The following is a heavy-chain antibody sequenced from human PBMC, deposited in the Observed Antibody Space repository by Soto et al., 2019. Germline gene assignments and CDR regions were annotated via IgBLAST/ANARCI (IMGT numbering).Heavy chain of an antibody. V-gene: IGHV4-4*07. CDR1: GASVTSYY. Sequence: QVQLQGSDPGLLKPSETLSITCTVSGASVTSYYWSWVRQPAGKGLDWIGRIYTSGNTDYNPYPKSRVTPSLETSQNQVSLKLSSVTAVHTAIYYCARDGVGPDGMDVWGQGTTVTVSS. CDR3: ARDGVGPDGMDV. J-gene: IGHJ6*02. D-gene: IGHD2-8*01. CDR2: IYTSGNT.